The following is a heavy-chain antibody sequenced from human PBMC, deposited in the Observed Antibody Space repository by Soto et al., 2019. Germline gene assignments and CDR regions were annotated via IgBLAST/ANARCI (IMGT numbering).Heavy chain of an antibody. V-gene: IGHV4-39*01. CDR3: ARHEDFWSGYYIHY. Sequence: PSETLSLTCSVSGGSISSSSYYWGWFRQPPGKGLEWIGSIYYSGSTYYNPSLKSRVTISVDTSKNQFSLKLSSVTAADTAVYYCARHEDFWSGYYIHYWGQGTLVTVSS. J-gene: IGHJ4*02. CDR2: IYYSGST. D-gene: IGHD3-3*01. CDR1: GGSISSSSYY.